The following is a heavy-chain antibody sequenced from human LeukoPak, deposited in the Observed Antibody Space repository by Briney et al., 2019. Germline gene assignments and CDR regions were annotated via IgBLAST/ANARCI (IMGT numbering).Heavy chain of an antibody. CDR3: TRIAAAGARTFDF. V-gene: IGHV4-59*08. CDR1: GGSMSGYY. D-gene: IGHD6-13*01. J-gene: IGHJ4*02. CDR2: IYYSGGST. Sequence: SETLSLICTVSGGSMSGYYWNWIRQPPGRGLEWIAYIYYSGGSTNYNPSLKSRVTISVDSSKNQFSLELSSVTAADTAVYYCTRIAAAGARTFDFWGQGTLVTVSS.